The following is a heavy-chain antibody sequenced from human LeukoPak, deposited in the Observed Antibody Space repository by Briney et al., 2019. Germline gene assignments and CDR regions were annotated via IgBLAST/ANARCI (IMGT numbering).Heavy chain of an antibody. Sequence: GGSLRLSCAASGFTFSSYSMNWVRQAPGKGLEWVSSISTSSIYIYYADSMKGRFTISRDNAKNSLYLQMNSLRAEDTAVYYCARGAEVVPATTNGFDPWGQGTLVTVSS. V-gene: IGHV3-21*01. D-gene: IGHD2-2*01. J-gene: IGHJ5*02. CDR2: ISTSSIYI. CDR1: GFTFSSYS. CDR3: ARGAEVVPATTNGFDP.